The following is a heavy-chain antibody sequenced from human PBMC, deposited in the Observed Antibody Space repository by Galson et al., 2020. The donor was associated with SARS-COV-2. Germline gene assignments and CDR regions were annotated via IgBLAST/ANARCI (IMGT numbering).Heavy chain of an antibody. Sequence: GESPKIYCAASGLTFSNAWMSRVRQAPGKGLEWVGRIKSKTEGGTPEYAAHVTGRFTILRDESTNTLYLQMSSLKIEDTAVYYCTTEMDTSFWFYDYYGRDVWGQGTTVTVSS. CDR3: TTEMDTSFWFYDYYGRDV. D-gene: IGHD5-18*01. J-gene: IGHJ6*01. CDR1: GLTFSNAW. V-gene: IGHV3-15*01. CDR2: IKSKTEGGTP.